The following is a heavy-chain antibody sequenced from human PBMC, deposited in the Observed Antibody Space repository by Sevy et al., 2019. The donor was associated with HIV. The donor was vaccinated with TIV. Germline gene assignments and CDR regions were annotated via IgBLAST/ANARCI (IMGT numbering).Heavy chain of an antibody. CDR2: IRFDGSDK. CDR3: AKDLGSYSSSWPYCFDY. D-gene: IGHD6-13*01. J-gene: IGHJ4*02. CDR1: GSIFSLYG. V-gene: IGHV3-30*02. Sequence: GGSLRLSCGASGSIFSLYGMHWVRQAPGKGLEWVAFIRFDGSDKYYADSVKGRFTISRDNSKNTLYLQMNSLGPEDTALYYCAKDLGSYSSSWPYCFDYWGQGTLVTVSS.